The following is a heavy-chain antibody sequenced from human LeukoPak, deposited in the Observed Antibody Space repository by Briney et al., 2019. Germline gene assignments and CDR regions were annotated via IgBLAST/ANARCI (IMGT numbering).Heavy chain of an antibody. D-gene: IGHD3-10*02. Sequence: PGGSLRLSCAASGFTFSSYEMNWVRQAPRKGLEWVSYISSSGSTIYYADFVKGRFTISRDNAKNSLYLQMNSLRAEDTAVYYCAELGITMIGGVWGKGTTVTISS. V-gene: IGHV3-48*03. CDR2: ISSSGSTI. J-gene: IGHJ6*04. CDR1: GFTFSSYE. CDR3: AELGITMIGGV.